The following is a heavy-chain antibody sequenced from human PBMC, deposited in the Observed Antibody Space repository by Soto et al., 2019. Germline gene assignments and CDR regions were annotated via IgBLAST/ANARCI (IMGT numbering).Heavy chain of an antibody. CDR2: IYYGGST. V-gene: IGHV4-59*08. J-gene: IGHJ6*02. CDR3: ARRQDYYYGMDV. CDR1: GDSISTDY. Sequence: PSETLSLTCTVSGDSISTDYWSWIRQSPGKGLEWIGFIYYGGSTNYNPSLKSRVTISVDTPKNQFSLKPSSVTAADTAVYYCARRQDYYYGMDVWGQGTTVTVSS.